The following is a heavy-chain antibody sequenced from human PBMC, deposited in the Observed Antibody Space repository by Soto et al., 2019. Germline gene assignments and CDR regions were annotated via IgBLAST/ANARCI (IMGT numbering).Heavy chain of an antibody. D-gene: IGHD6-6*01. V-gene: IGHV5-10-1*01. CDR2: IDPSDAYT. J-gene: IGHJ4*02. CDR1: GYTLTSYW. CDR3: ARHLGPYSSSSPVAY. Sequence: SLKVSYQVLGYTLTSYWVPWVRQMPGKGLEWMGRIDPSDAYTTYRPSSQGNVTISADKSISTAYLQCSSLKASETAMCYCARHLGPYSSSSPVAYWGLGTLVTVSS.